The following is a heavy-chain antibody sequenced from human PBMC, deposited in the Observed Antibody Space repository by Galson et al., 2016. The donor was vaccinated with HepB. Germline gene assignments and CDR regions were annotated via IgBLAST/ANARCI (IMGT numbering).Heavy chain of an antibody. CDR1: GITFSSYD. Sequence: SLRLSCADSGITFSSYDIHWVRQAPGKGLEWMAVISYDGSNRYYADSVKGRFTVSRDNSKNTQYLQMNSLRAEDTAVYYCATSKGGKSNFGAFDIWGQGTMVTVSS. CDR3: ATSKGGKSNFGAFDI. D-gene: IGHD4-23*01. CDR2: ISYDGSNR. V-gene: IGHV3-30*03. J-gene: IGHJ3*02.